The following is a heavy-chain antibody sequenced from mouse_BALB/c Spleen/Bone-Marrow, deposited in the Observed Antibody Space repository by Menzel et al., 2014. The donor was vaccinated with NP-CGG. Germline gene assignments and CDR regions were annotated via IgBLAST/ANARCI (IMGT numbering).Heavy chain of an antibody. D-gene: IGHD1-2*01. V-gene: IGHV1S29*02. CDR1: GYTFTDYN. CDR2: IYPYNGGT. Sequence: EVKLQESGPELVKPGASVKISCKASGYTFTDYNMHWVKQSHGKSLEWIGYIYPYNGGTGYNQKFKSKATLTVDNSSSTAYMELRSLTSEDSAVYYCLLLLRLRWFAYWGQGTLVTVSA. J-gene: IGHJ3*01. CDR3: LLLLRLRWFAY.